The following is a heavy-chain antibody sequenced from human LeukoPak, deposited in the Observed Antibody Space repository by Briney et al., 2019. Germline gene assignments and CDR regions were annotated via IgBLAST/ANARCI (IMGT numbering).Heavy chain of an antibody. CDR3: AKASVGAIGGYFDY. D-gene: IGHD1-26*01. J-gene: IGHJ4*02. CDR2: IRYTGSNK. V-gene: IGHV3-30*02. CDR1: GFTFSSYG. Sequence: PGGSLRLSCAASGFTFSSYGTHWVRQAPGKGLEWVAFIRYTGSNKYYADSVKGRFTISRDNSKNTLYLQMNSLRAEDTAVYYCAKASVGAIGGYFDYWGQGTLVIVSS.